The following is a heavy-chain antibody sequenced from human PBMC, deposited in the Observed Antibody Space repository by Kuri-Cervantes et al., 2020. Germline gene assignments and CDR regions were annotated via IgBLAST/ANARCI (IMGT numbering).Heavy chain of an antibody. CDR1: GGSFSDYS. CDR2: ISHSGST. D-gene: IGHD5-18*01. CDR3: ARPSRGYSYGSYFDY. V-gene: IGHV4-34*01. Sequence: SETLSLTCAVYGGSFSDYSWNWIRQPPGRGLEWIGEISHSGSTNYSPSLKSRVSISVDTSKNQLSLKLSSVTAADTAVYYCARPSRGYSYGSYFDYWGQGTLVTVSS. J-gene: IGHJ4*02.